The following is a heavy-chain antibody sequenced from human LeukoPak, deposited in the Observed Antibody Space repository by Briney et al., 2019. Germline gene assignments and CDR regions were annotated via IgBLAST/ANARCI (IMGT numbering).Heavy chain of an antibody. CDR3: ARDTGYCSGGTCYHNFFDY. D-gene: IGHD2-15*01. Sequence: SETLSLTCTVSGGSVSRGSYYWSWIRQPPGKGLEWIGYVYYTGNTNYNPSLKSRVTISVDTSKNQFSLKLSSVTAADTAVYYCARDTGYCSGGTCYHNFFDYWGQGTLVTVSS. CDR2: VYYTGNT. J-gene: IGHJ4*02. CDR1: GGSVSRGSYY. V-gene: IGHV4-61*01.